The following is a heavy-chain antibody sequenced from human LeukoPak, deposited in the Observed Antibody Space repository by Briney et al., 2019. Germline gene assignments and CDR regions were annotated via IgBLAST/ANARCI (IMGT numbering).Heavy chain of an antibody. V-gene: IGHV3-11*01. CDR1: GFTFSDYY. J-gene: IGHJ4*02. CDR3: AREASLTDY. Sequence: PGGSLRLSCAASGFTFSDYYMSWIRQAPGKGLEWVSYISGSIDTIYYADSVRGRFTISRDNAEKSLYLQMNNLRVEDTAVYYCAREASLTDYWGQGTLVTVSS. CDR2: ISGSIDTI.